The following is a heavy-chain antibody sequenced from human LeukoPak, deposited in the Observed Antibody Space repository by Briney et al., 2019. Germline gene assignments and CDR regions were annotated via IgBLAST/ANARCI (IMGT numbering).Heavy chain of an antibody. J-gene: IGHJ3*02. CDR3: ARVGISRAFDI. Sequence: GGSLRLSCAVSGFTFSTYWMSWVRQAPGKGLEWVANIKQDGSEKYYVDSVKGRFTISRDNAKNSLYLQMNSLRAEDPAVYYCARVGISRAFDIWGQGTMVTVSS. V-gene: IGHV3-7*01. CDR1: GFTFSTYW. D-gene: IGHD2/OR15-2a*01. CDR2: IKQDGSEK.